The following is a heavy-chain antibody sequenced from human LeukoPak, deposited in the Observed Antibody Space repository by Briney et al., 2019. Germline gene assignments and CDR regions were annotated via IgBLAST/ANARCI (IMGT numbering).Heavy chain of an antibody. Sequence: SETLSLTCTVSGGSIISSAYYWSWIRQPPGKGLEWIGYIYYSGSTYYNPSLKSRVTISLDTSKNQFSLKLSSVTAADTAVYYCVRTEVSSGSEDYWGQGTLVTVSS. D-gene: IGHD6-19*01. CDR1: GGSIISSAYY. CDR3: VRTEVSSGSEDY. CDR2: IYYSGST. J-gene: IGHJ4*02. V-gene: IGHV4-30-4*08.